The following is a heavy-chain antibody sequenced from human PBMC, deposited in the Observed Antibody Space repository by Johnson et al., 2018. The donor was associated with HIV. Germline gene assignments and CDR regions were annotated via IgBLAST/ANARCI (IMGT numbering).Heavy chain of an antibody. CDR1: GLSFSNFG. D-gene: IGHD2-21*01. Sequence: QVQLVESGGGVVQPGKSLTLSCVVSGLSFSNFGIHWVRQAPGKGPEWVAVISFDGNLKKYADSVKGRFTISRDNARNSLYLQMDSLRPDDTALYYCVKGTMVVIAISGAFDIWGQGTMVTVSS. CDR2: ISFDGNLK. V-gene: IGHV3-30*18. J-gene: IGHJ3*02. CDR3: VKGTMVVIAISGAFDI.